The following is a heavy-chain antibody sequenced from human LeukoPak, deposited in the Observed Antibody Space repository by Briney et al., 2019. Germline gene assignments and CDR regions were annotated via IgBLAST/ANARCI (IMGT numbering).Heavy chain of an antibody. Sequence: ASVKVPCKVSGCTLTELSMHWVRQAPGKGLEWMGGFDPEDGETIYAQKFQGRVTMTEDTSTDTAYMELSSLRSEDTAVYYCATVYYYGSGSYCFDYWGQGTLVTVSS. J-gene: IGHJ4*02. CDR3: ATVYYYGSGSYCFDY. CDR2: FDPEDGET. CDR1: GCTLTELS. D-gene: IGHD3-10*01. V-gene: IGHV1-24*01.